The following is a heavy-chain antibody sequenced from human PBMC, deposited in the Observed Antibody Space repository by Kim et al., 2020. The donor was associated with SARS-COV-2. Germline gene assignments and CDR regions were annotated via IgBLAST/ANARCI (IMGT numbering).Heavy chain of an antibody. D-gene: IGHD3-9*01. CDR2: ISYDGSNK. Sequence: GGSLRLSCAASGFTFSSYGMHWVRQAPGKGLEWVAVISYDGSNKYYADSVKGRFTISRDNSKNTLYLQMNSLRAEDTAVYYCAKERGYFDWLSRTYYFDYWGQGTLVTVSS. CDR1: GFTFSSYG. V-gene: IGHV3-30*18. CDR3: AKERGYFDWLSRTYYFDY. J-gene: IGHJ4*02.